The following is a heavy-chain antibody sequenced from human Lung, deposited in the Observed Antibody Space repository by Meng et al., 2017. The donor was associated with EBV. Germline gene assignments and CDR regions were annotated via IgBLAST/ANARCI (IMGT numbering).Heavy chain of an antibody. Sequence: HAPLQYSVTGLFQTSATRDSTSTVSGCSIRFADYYWSWIHQPPGTGLEWIGYIYDSGSTSYNPSLMSRVTISVDTSRNQFSLKLTSVTAADTAVYYCARGQWLDNSWGQGTLVTVSS. D-gene: IGHD6-19*01. CDR3: ARGQWLDNS. CDR1: GCSIRFADYY. V-gene: IGHV4-30-4*08. CDR2: IYDSGST. J-gene: IGHJ4*02.